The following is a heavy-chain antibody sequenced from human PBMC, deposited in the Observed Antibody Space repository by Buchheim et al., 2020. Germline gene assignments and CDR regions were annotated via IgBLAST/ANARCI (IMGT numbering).Heavy chain of an antibody. CDR3: ARDRPIIAAAPPLYYYYYMDV. Sequence: EVQLVESGGGLVQPGGSLRLSCAASGFTFSSYWMSWVRQAPGKGLEWVANIKQEGSEKYYVDSVKGRFTISRDNAKNSLYLQMNSLRAEDTAVYYCARDRPIIAAAPPLYYYYYMDVWGKGTT. V-gene: IGHV3-7*01. CDR1: GFTFSSYW. CDR2: IKQEGSEK. J-gene: IGHJ6*03. D-gene: IGHD6-13*01.